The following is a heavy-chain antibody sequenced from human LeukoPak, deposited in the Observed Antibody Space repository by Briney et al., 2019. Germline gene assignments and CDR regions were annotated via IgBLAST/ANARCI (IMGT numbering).Heavy chain of an antibody. CDR1: GFSFSTYS. V-gene: IGHV3-21*01. CDR2: ISCSSYI. D-gene: IGHD5-24*01. Sequence: GGSLRLSCAVSGFSFSTYSMNWVRQAPGKGLEWVSSISCSSYIYYVDSVKGRFTISRDNAKNSLFLQMNILTAEDTAVYYCVRGGESYYNYYMDVWGKGTTVTVSS. J-gene: IGHJ6*03. CDR3: VRGGESYYNYYMDV.